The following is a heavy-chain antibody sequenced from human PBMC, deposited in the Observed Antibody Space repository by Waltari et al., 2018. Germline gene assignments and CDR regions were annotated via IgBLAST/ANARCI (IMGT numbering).Heavy chain of an antibody. J-gene: IGHJ4*02. CDR3: ARGRYSGSSHYFDY. CDR2: FIPILGTA. V-gene: IGHV1-69*05. D-gene: IGHD1-26*01. CDR1: GGPFSSYA. Sequence: QVQLVQSGAELKKPGSSLNVSCKASGGPFSSYATSWVRPPPGQGLEWMGGFIPILGTANYAQKFQGRVTITTDESTSTAYMELSSLRSEDTAVYYCARGRYSGSSHYFDYWGQGTLVTVSS.